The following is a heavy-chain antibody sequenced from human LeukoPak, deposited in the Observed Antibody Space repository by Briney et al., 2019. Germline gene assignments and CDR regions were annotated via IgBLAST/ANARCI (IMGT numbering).Heavy chain of an antibody. V-gene: IGHV3-21*01. D-gene: IGHD6-13*01. CDR2: ISSSSSYI. CDR3: AREAAAEHDMDV. J-gene: IGHJ6*03. CDR1: GFTFSSYS. Sequence: GGSLRLSCAASGFTFSSYSMNWVRQAPGKGLEWVSSISSSSSYIYYADSVKGRFTISRDNAKNSLYLQMNSLRAEDTAVYYCAREAAAEHDMDVWGKGTTVTVSS.